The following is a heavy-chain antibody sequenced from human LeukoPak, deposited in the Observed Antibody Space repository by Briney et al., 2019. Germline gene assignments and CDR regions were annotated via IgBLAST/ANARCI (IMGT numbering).Heavy chain of an antibody. CDR3: ARDLRSTSWFPYYGMVV. J-gene: IGHJ6*02. CDR1: GYTFTSYA. V-gene: IGHV1-3*01. CDR2: INAGNGNT. D-gene: IGHD2-2*01. Sequence: GASVKVSCKASGYTFTSYAMHWVRQAPGQRLEWMGWINAGNGNTKYSQKFQGRVTITRDTSASTAYMELSSLRSEDTAVYYCARDLRSTSWFPYYGMVVWGQGTTVTVSS.